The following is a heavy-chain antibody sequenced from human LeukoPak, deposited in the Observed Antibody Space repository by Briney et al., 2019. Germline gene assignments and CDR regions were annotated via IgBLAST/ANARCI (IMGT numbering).Heavy chain of an antibody. J-gene: IGHJ4*02. V-gene: IGHV4-61*02. D-gene: IGHD2-21*02. Sequence: SQTLSLTCTVSGGSISSGSYYWSWIRQPAGKGLEWIGRIYTSGSTNSNPSLKSRVTISVDTSKNQFSLKLSSVTAADTAVYYCARGGYCGGDCYFYYWGQGTLVTVSS. CDR1: GGSISSGSYY. CDR2: IYTSGST. CDR3: ARGGYCGGDCYFYY.